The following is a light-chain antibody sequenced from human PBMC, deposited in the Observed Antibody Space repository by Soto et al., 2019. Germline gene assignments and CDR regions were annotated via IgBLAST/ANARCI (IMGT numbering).Light chain of an antibody. Sequence: EIVMTQSPDTLSVSPGETATLSCRASQSVNNNLAWYQQKPGQAPRLLISDASTRAAGLPARFSGSGSGTEFTLTISGLQSEDFAVYYCQQSNNWPKTFGQGTKVEIK. CDR2: DAS. CDR3: QQSNNWPKT. J-gene: IGKJ1*01. V-gene: IGKV3-15*01. CDR1: QSVNNN.